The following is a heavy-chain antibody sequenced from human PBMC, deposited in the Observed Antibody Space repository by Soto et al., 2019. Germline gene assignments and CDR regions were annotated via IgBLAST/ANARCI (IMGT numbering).Heavy chain of an antibody. CDR2: FYYSEST. D-gene: IGHD3-3*01. J-gene: IGHJ4*02. CDR3: ATITIFGVVPNYYDY. V-gene: IGHV4-39*01. CDR1: GGCISSSSFY. Sequence: SETLSLTCAVSGGCISSSSFYWGWIRQPPGKGLEWIGSFYYSESTYYNPSLKSRVIISVDTSKNQFSLKLSSVTAADTAVYYCATITIFGVVPNYYDYWGQGTLVTVSS.